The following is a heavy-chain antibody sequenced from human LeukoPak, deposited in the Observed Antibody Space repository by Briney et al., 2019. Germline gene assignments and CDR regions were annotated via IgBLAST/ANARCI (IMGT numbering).Heavy chain of an antibody. CDR1: GFTFSSYA. Sequence: PGGSLRLSCAASGFTFSSYAMSWVRQAPGKGLEWVSAISGSGGSTYYADSMKGRFTISRDNSKNTLYLQMNSLRAEDTAVYYCAKDTPSPLTIFGVVIVLDYWGQGTLVTVSS. V-gene: IGHV3-23*01. CDR3: AKDTPSPLTIFGVVIVLDY. D-gene: IGHD3-3*01. J-gene: IGHJ4*02. CDR2: ISGSGGST.